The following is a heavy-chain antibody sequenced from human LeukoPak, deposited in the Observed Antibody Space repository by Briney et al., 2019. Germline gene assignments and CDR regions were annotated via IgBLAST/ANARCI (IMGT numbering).Heavy chain of an antibody. CDR3: ARPQNAYYYDSSGYFDY. V-gene: IGHV1-18*01. J-gene: IGHJ4*02. CDR1: GYTFTRYG. CDR2: ISAYNGYT. Sequence: ASVKVSCKASGYTFTRYGITWVRQAPGQGLEWMGWISAYNGYTNYAQKLQGRVTMTTDTSTSTAYMELRSLRSDDTAVYYCARPQNAYYYDSSGYFDYWGQGTLVTVSS. D-gene: IGHD3-22*01.